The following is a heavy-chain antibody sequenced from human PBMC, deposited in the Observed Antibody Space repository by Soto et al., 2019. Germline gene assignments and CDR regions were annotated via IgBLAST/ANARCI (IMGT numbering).Heavy chain of an antibody. J-gene: IGHJ6*02. Sequence: EVQLLESGGGLVQPGGSLRLSCAASGFTFSSYAMSWVRQAPGKGLEWVSAISGSGGSTYYADSVKGRFTISRDNSKKTLYLQLNSLRAEDTAIYSCAKNGTTLVYYYGMDVCGQGTTVTVSS. CDR3: AKNGTTLVYYYGMDV. CDR1: GFTFSSYA. V-gene: IGHV3-23*01. D-gene: IGHD1-1*01. CDR2: ISGSGGST.